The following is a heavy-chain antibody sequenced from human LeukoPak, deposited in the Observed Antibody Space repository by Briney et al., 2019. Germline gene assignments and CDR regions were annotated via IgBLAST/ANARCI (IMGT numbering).Heavy chain of an antibody. D-gene: IGHD3-22*01. Sequence: GGSLRLSCVASGFTFSSYAMSWVRQAPGKGLEWVSAISGSGGSTYYADSVKGRFTISRDNSKNTLYLQMNSLRAEDTAVYYCAKDPTYYYDSSGYELFDYWGQGTLVTVSS. CDR3: AKDPTYYYDSSGYELFDY. V-gene: IGHV3-23*01. J-gene: IGHJ4*02. CDR1: GFTFSSYA. CDR2: ISGSGGST.